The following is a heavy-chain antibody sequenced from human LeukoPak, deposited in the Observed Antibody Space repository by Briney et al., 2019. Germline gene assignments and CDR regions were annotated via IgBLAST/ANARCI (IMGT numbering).Heavy chain of an antibody. CDR2: IYYSGST. CDR1: GGSISSYY. J-gene: IGHJ4*02. CDR3: ARDPPGSSSTSRYRGYFDY. D-gene: IGHD2-2*02. Sequence: SETLSLTCTVSGGSISSYYWSWIRQPPGKGLEWIGYIYYSGSTSYNPSLKSRVTISVDTSKNQFSLKLSSVTAADTAVYYCARDPPGSSSTSRYRGYFDYWGQGTLVTVSS. V-gene: IGHV4-59*01.